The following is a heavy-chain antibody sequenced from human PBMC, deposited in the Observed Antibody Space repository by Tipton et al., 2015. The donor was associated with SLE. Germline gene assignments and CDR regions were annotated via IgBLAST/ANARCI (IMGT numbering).Heavy chain of an antibody. CDR2: ISSSGSTI. CDR1: GFTFSVYE. J-gene: IGHJ6*02. Sequence: SLRLSCAASGFTFSVYEMNWVRQAPGKGLQWLSYISSSGSTIYYADSVKGRFTISRDNAKNSLFLQMNSLRAEDTAVYYCARGGDCTGGVCYSDYYYGLDVWGQGTTVTVSS. D-gene: IGHD2-8*02. CDR3: ARGGDCTGGVCYSDYYYGLDV. V-gene: IGHV3-48*03.